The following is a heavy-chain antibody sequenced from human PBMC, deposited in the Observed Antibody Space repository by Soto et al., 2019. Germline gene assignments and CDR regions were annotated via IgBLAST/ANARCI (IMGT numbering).Heavy chain of an antibody. V-gene: IGHV4-34*01. D-gene: IGHD3-10*01. Sequence: SETLSLTCAVYGGSFSGYYWSWIRQPPGKGLEWIGEINHSGSTNYNPSLKSRVTISVDTSKNQFSLKLSSVTAADTAVYYCARAGGSGVDYYYYGMDVWGQGTTVTVSS. J-gene: IGHJ6*02. CDR2: INHSGST. CDR1: GGSFSGYY. CDR3: ARAGGSGVDYYYYGMDV.